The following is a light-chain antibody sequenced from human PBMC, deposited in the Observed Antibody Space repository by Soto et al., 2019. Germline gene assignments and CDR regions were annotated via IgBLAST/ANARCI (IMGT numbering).Light chain of an antibody. J-gene: IGLJ1*01. Sequence: QSALTQPASVSGSLGQSITISCSGTSSDIGAYDSVSWYQQHPGRAPKLIIFEVNNWPSGVSSRFSGSKSGNTASLTISGLQAEDEADYYCSSYTSFSALHVFGTGTKLTVL. CDR2: EVN. CDR3: SSYTSFSALHV. V-gene: IGLV2-14*01. CDR1: SSDIGAYDS.